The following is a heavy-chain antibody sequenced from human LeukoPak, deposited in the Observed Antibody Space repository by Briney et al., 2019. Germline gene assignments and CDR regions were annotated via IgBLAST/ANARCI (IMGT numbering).Heavy chain of an antibody. CDR3: ARDQKDDYYDSSGYGY. D-gene: IGHD3-22*01. J-gene: IGHJ4*02. V-gene: IGHV1-69*06. CDR2: IIPIFGTA. CDR1: GYTFTSYG. Sequence: SVKVSCKASGYTFTSYGISWVRQAPGQGLEWMGGIIPIFGTANYAQKFQGRVTITADKSTSTAYMELSSLRSEDTAVYYCARDQKDDYYDSSGYGYWGQGTLVTVSS.